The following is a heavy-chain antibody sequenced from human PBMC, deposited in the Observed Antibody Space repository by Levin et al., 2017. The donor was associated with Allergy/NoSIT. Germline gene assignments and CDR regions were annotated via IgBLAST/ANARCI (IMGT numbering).Heavy chain of an antibody. CDR2: ISSSGSTI. J-gene: IGHJ4*02. D-gene: IGHD3-3*01. Sequence: MSGGSLRLSCAASGFTFSDYYMSWIRQAPGKGLEWVSYISSSGSTIYYADSVKGRFTISRDNAKNSLYLQMNSLRAEDTAVYYCASGRRFHYDFWSGYSNWGQGTLVTVSS. CDR3: ASGRRFHYDFWSGYSN. CDR1: GFTFSDYY. V-gene: IGHV3-11*01.